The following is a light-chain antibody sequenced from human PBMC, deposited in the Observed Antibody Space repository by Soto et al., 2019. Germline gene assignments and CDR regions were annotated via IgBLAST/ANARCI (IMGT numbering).Light chain of an antibody. CDR1: KSVSSN. J-gene: IGKJ5*01. V-gene: IGKV3-15*01. Sequence: VPRESPATLSFTNRGRAIHCYRSSKSVSSNLAWYQQKPGNDTXLXXXGASTRDTGIPARFSGSGSGKEFTLTISSRQYEDFGGYYRQQYTKGPLITFGHGTRLEI. CDR2: GAS. CDR3: QQYTKGPLIT.